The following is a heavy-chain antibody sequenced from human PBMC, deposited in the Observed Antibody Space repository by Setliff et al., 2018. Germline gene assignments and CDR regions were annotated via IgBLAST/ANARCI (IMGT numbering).Heavy chain of an antibody. V-gene: IGHV3-21*01. D-gene: IGHD6-25*01. Sequence: GESLKISCAASRFTFSTYSMHWVRQAPGKGLEWVSSISDSSIYIYYVDSVKGRFTISRDNAQNSLYLQMDSLRAEDTAVYYCARSPANGGHDAFDVWGQGTMVTVSS. CDR2: ISDSSIYI. CDR1: RFTFSTYS. J-gene: IGHJ3*01. CDR3: ARSPANGGHDAFDV.